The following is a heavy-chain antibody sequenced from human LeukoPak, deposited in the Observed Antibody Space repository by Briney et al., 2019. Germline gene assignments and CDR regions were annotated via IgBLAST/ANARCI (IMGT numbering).Heavy chain of an antibody. CDR2: INAGNGNT. Sequence: ASVKVSCKASGYTFTSYAMHWVRQAPGQRLEWMGWINAGNGNTKYSQNFQGRVTITRDTSASTAYMELSSLRSEDTAMYYCAREKGFRMGFDIWGQGTMVTVSS. V-gene: IGHV1-3*01. D-gene: IGHD1-14*01. J-gene: IGHJ3*02. CDR1: GYTFTSYA. CDR3: AREKGFRMGFDI.